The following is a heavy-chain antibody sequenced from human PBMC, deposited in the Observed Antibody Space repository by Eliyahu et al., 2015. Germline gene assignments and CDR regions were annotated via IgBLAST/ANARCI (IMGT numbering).Heavy chain of an antibody. D-gene: IGHD3-22*01. CDR2: ISYDGSNK. CDR3: AKASDSSGYYYPLTSYFDY. CDR1: GXXFXSYG. J-gene: IGHJ4*02. V-gene: IGHV3-30*18. Sequence: QVQLVESGGGVVQPGRSLRLSCAAXGXXFXSYGMHWVRQAPGKGLEWVACISYDGSNKYYADSVKGRFTISRDNSKNTLYLQMNSLRAEDTAVYYCAKASDSSGYYYPLTSYFDYWGQGTLVTVSS.